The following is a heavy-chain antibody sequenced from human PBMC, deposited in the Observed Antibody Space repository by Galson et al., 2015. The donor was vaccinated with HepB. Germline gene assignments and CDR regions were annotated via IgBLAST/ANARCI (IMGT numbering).Heavy chain of an antibody. D-gene: IGHD3-16*01. CDR3: ARGGSSKQLDY. J-gene: IGHJ4*02. CDR2: ISHDGSNE. CDR1: GLTISAFP. Sequence: SLRLSCAASGLTISAFPMHWVRQAPGKRLDWVTQISHDGSNEYYADSVKGRFTISRDHSKNTLYLQMNSLRPEDTAVYYCARGGSSKQLDYWGQGTLVTVSA. V-gene: IGHV3-30-3*01.